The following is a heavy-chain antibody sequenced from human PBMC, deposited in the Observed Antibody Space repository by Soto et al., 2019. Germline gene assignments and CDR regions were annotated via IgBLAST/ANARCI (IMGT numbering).Heavy chain of an antibody. CDR1: GFTVSSNY. V-gene: IGHV3-66*01. CDR2: IYSGGST. D-gene: IGHD6-13*01. Sequence: EVQLVESGGGLVQPGGSLRLSCAASGFTVSSNYISWVRQAPGKGLEWVSVIYSGGSTSYADSVKGRFTISRDNSKNTVYLQMNSLRVEDTAVYYCARAPIAAGPYHYYYMDVWGKGTTVTVSS. J-gene: IGHJ6*03. CDR3: ARAPIAAGPYHYYYMDV.